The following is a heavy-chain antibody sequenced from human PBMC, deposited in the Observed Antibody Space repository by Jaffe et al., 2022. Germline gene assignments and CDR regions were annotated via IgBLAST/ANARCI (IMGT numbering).Heavy chain of an antibody. J-gene: IGHJ6*03. Sequence: QVQLQQWGAGLLKPSETLSLTCAVYGGSFSGYYWSWIRQPPGKGLEWIGEINHSGSTNYNPSLKSRVTISVDTSKNQFSLKLSSVTAADTAVYYCARRPGYSSGWGNYYYYYYMDVWGKGTTVTVSS. CDR3: ARRPGYSSGWGNYYYYYYMDV. CDR1: GGSFSGYY. CDR2: INHSGST. D-gene: IGHD6-19*01. V-gene: IGHV4-34*01.